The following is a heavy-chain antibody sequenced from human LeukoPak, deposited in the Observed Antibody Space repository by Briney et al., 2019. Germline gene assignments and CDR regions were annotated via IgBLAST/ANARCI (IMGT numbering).Heavy chain of an antibody. CDR3: VREYYDILTGYYSPEAFDI. J-gene: IGHJ3*02. CDR1: GFTFSSYS. CDR2: ISSRSSTI. Sequence: GGSLRLSCAASGFTFSSYSMNWVRQAPGKGLEWVSYISSRSSTIYSADSVKGRFTISRDNAKNSLYLQMNSLRDEDTAVYYCVREYYDILTGYYSPEAFDIWGQGTMVTVSS. V-gene: IGHV3-48*02. D-gene: IGHD3-9*01.